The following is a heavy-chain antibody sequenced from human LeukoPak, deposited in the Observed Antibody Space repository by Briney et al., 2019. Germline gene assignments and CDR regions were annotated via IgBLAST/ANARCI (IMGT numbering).Heavy chain of an antibody. V-gene: IGHV4-34*01. D-gene: IGHD1-26*01. Sequence: PSETLSLTCAVHGGSFSGYDWHWTRQPPGKGLEWIGEVNPSGNTNYNPSLKSRVTISVDTSKNQFSLNLSSVTAADTAVYYCARGVFDGSYFACWGQGTLVTVSS. CDR3: ARGVFDGSYFAC. J-gene: IGHJ4*02. CDR1: GGSFSGYD. CDR2: VNPSGNT.